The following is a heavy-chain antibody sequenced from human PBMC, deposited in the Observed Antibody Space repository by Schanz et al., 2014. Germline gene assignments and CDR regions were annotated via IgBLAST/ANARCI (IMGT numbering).Heavy chain of an antibody. CDR2: IYIGGNT. J-gene: IGHJ4*02. CDR3: ARDHTTESYYSAGPPIDY. D-gene: IGHD1-26*01. CDR1: GFTFSSYA. V-gene: IGHV3-NL1*01. Sequence: QVQLVESGGGVVQPGRSLRLSCAASGFTFSSYALHWVRQAPGKGLEWVSFIYIGGNTYYADSVKGRFTISRDNSKNTLFLQMNSLRAEDTAVYYCARDHTTESYYSAGPPIDYWGQGTLLTVSS.